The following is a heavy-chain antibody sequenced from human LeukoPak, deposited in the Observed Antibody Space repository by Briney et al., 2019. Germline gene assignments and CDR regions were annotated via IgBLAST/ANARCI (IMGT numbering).Heavy chain of an antibody. V-gene: IGHV3-72*01. Sequence: PGGSLRLSCGASGFTFSDYLMDWVRQTPGKGLEWVARIRVKASSYTTEHAASAEGRFIISRDDSKSSLYLQMNSLKSEDTAVYYCAAGARGSAPFDYWGQGTPVTVSS. J-gene: IGHJ4*02. D-gene: IGHD6-19*01. CDR3: AAGARGSAPFDY. CDR2: IRVKASSYTT. CDR1: GFTFSDYL.